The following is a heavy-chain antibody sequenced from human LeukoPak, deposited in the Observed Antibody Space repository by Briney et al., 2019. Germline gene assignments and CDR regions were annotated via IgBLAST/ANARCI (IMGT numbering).Heavy chain of an antibody. V-gene: IGHV4-59*01. CDR3: ATTRGYSYGFFYFDQ. CDR2: IYYTENA. D-gene: IGHD5-18*01. Sequence: SETLSLTCSVSGGSITSSYWSWIRQAPGKGLEWLGYIYYTENAKYNPSLKSRVTMSLDTSKNQLSLKLASVTAADTAVYHCATTRGYSYGFFYFDQWGKGTLVTVSS. J-gene: IGHJ4*02. CDR1: GGSITSSY.